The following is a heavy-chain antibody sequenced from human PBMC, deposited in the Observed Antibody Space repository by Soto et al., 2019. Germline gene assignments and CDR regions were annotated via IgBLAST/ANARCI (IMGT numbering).Heavy chain of an antibody. J-gene: IGHJ5*02. Sequence: PSETLSLTCTVSGDSVSSTNYYWGWIRQHPGKGLEWIGRIHNSVSTYYNPSLKSRVTISVDTSKNQFSLKMTSVTASETAMYYCARHALVREVNQFDPWSQGTLVTVSS. D-gene: IGHD3-10*01. CDR3: ARHALVREVNQFDP. V-gene: IGHV4-39*01. CDR2: IHNSVST. CDR1: GDSVSSTNYY.